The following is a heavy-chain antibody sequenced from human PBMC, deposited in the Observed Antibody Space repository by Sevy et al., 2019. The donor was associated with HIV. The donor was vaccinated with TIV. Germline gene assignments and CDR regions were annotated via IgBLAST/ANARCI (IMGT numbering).Heavy chain of an antibody. CDR1: GYTLTELS. J-gene: IGHJ4*02. D-gene: IGHD2-2*01. V-gene: IGHV1-24*01. CDR3: ATGKGYCSSTSCQPDFDY. CDR2: FDPEDGET. Sequence: ASVKVSCKVSGYTLTELSMHWVRQAPGKGLEWMGGFDPEDGETIYAQKFQGRVTMTEDTSTDTAYMELRSLRSEDTAVNYCATGKGYCSSTSCQPDFDYWGQGTLVTVSS.